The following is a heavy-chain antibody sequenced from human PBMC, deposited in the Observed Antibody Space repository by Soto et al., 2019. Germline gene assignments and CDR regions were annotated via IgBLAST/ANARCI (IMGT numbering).Heavy chain of an antibody. V-gene: IGHV4-34*01. D-gene: IGHD3-10*01. CDR1: GGSFSDYY. Sequence: PSETLSLTCAVYGGSFSDYYWSWIRQPPRKGLEWIGEVNHSGYINYNPSLKSRLTMSVDTSKNQFSLRLNSVTAADTAVYYCARVSQLLYGDPPGYWGQGTLVTVS. J-gene: IGHJ4*02. CDR3: ARVSQLLYGDPPGY. CDR2: VNHSGYI.